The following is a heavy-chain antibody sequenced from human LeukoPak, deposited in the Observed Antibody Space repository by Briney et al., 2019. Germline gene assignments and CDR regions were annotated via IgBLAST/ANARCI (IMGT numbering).Heavy chain of an antibody. J-gene: IGHJ6*03. Sequence: NPSETLSLTCTVSGGSISSSSYYWGWIRQPPGKGLEWIGSIYYSGSTNYNPSLKSRVTISVDTPKNQFSLKLSSVTAADTAVYYCARVGWGIAVAGPRGSYYYYMDVWGKGTTVTVSS. V-gene: IGHV4-39*07. CDR2: IYYSGST. CDR3: ARVGWGIAVAGPRGSYYYYMDV. D-gene: IGHD6-19*01. CDR1: GGSISSSSYY.